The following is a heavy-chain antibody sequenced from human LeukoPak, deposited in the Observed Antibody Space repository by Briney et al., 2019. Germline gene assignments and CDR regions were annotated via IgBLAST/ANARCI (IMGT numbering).Heavy chain of an antibody. CDR2: ISSGSNDI. CDR3: ATKWRYSSCSGGSCYSSRWFDP. V-gene: IGHV3-21*01. J-gene: IGHJ5*02. Sequence: GGSLRLSCAGSGFTFSSYSMNWVRQAPGKGLEWVSFISSGSNDIYYADSVKGRFTISRDNAKNSLYLEMNSLRAEDTAVYYCATKWRYSSCSGGSCYSSRWFDPWGQGTLVTVSS. CDR1: GFTFSSYS. D-gene: IGHD2-15*01.